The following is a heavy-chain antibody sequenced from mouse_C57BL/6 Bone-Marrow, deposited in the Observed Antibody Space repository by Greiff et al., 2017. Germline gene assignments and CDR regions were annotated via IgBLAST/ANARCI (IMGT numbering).Heavy chain of an antibody. CDR2: IDPSDSYT. V-gene: IGHV1-59*01. CDR1: GYTFTSYW. D-gene: IGHD1-1*01. J-gene: IGHJ2*01. Sequence: QVQLQQPGAELVRPGTSVKLSCKASGYTFTSYWMHWVKQRPGQGLEWIGVIDPSDSYTNYNQKFKGKATLTVDTSSSTAYMQLSSLTSEDSAVYYCARVDYYGSKYYFDYWGQGTTLTVSS. CDR3: ARVDYYGSKYYFDY.